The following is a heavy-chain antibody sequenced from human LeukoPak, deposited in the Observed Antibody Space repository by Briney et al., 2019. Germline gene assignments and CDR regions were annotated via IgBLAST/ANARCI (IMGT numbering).Heavy chain of an antibody. J-gene: IGHJ4*02. CDR3: ARLASDIVVVPAAV. D-gene: IGHD2-2*01. CDR1: GYAFTNYG. CDR2: ISTFNGNT. Sequence: GASVKVSCKASGYAFTNYGITWVRQAPGQGLEWLGWISTFNGNTNYAQRLQDRVTMTTDTSTNTAYLELRRLRSDDTAVYYCARLASDIVVVPAAVWGQGTLVTVSS. V-gene: IGHV1-18*01.